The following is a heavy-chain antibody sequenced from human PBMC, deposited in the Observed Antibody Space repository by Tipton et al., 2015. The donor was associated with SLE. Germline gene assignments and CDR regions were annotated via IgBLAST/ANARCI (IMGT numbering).Heavy chain of an antibody. D-gene: IGHD1-20*01. CDR2: INHSGST. CDR1: GGSFSGYY. CDR3: ARNIDNWNPNWFDP. Sequence: TLSLTCAVYGGSFSGYYWSWIRQPPGKGLEWIGEINHSGSTNYNPSLKSRVAISVDTSKNQFSLKLSSVTAADTAVYYCARNIDNWNPNWFDPWGQGTLVTVSS. V-gene: IGHV4-34*01. J-gene: IGHJ5*02.